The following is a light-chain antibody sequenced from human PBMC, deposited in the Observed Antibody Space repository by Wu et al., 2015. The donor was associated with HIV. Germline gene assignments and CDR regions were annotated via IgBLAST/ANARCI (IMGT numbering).Light chain of an antibody. CDR2: DAS. Sequence: EIVLTQSPATLSLSPGERATLSCRASQGITRYLAWYQQKPGQAPRLLIYDASNRATGVPARFSGSGSGTEFTLTISSLQSEDFAVYYCQQYNNWPRSFGQGTKLEIK. CDR3: QQYNNWPRS. V-gene: IGKV3-11*01. J-gene: IGKJ2*04. CDR1: QGITRY.